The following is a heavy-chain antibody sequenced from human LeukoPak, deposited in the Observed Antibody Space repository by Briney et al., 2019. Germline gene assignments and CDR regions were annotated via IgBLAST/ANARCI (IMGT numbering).Heavy chain of an antibody. D-gene: IGHD6-6*01. J-gene: IGHJ4*02. V-gene: IGHV4-59*01. Sequence: SETLSLTCTVSGGSIGSYYWSWVRQPPGKGLEWIGYVFYSGSTDYNPSLKSRVTISLDTSKKQFSLKLSSVTAAGTAVYYCARLSGSSSSPLDSWGQGTLVTVSS. CDR3: ARLSGSSSSPLDS. CDR1: GGSIGSYY. CDR2: VFYSGST.